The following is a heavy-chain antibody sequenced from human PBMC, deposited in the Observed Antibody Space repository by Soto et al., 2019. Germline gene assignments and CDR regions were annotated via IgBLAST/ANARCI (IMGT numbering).Heavy chain of an antibody. CDR1: GFTFSSLA. D-gene: IGHD2-15*01. Sequence: GGSLRLSCAASGFTFSSLAMSWVRQAPGKGLEWISSISAGSEGAYYADSVKGRFTISRDNSNNTLYLQMNSLRAEDTAVYYCARDLWWYLHWGQGTLVTVSS. CDR3: ARDLWWYLH. CDR2: ISAGSEGA. J-gene: IGHJ4*02. V-gene: IGHV3-23*01.